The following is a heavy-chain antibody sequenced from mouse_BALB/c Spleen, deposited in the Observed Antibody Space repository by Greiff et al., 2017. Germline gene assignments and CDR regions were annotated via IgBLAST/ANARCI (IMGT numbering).Heavy chain of an antibody. CDR3: TRSLLRWYFDV. D-gene: IGHD1-1*01. CDR1: GYTFTSYW. J-gene: IGHJ1*01. CDR2: IYPSDSYT. V-gene: IGHV1-69*02. Sequence: VQLQQSGAELVRPGASVKLSCKASGYTFTSYWINWVKQRPGQGLEWIGNIYPSDSYTNYNQKFKDKATLTVDKSSSTAYMQLSSPTSEDSAVYYCTRSLLRWYFDVWGAGTTVTVSS.